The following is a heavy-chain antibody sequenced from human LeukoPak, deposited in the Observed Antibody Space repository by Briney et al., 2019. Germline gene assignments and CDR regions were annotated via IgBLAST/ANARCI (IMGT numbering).Heavy chain of an antibody. Sequence: SGGSLRLSCAASGFTFRSYAMTWVRQAPGKGLECVSGISGSGGDTYYADSVKGRFTISRDNSKNTLYLRMNSLRAEDAAVYYCAKTLIYAKTETYYFDYWGQGTLVTVSS. CDR3: AKTLIYAKTETYYFDY. D-gene: IGHD2-2*02. V-gene: IGHV3-23*01. J-gene: IGHJ4*02. CDR2: ISGSGGDT. CDR1: GFTFRSYA.